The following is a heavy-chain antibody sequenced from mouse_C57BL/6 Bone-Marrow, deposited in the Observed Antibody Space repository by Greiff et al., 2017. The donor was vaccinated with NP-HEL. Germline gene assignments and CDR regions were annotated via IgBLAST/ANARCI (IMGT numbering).Heavy chain of an antibody. D-gene: IGHD1-1*01. CDR3: TRELRYRYFDV. J-gene: IGHJ1*03. CDR2: ISSGGVSI. V-gene: IGHV5-9-1*02. Sequence: EVQGVESGEGLVKPGGSLKLSCAASGFTFSSYAMSWVRPTPEKRLEWVAYISSGGVSIYYADTVKGRFTISRDNARNTLYLQMSSLKSEDTAMYYCTRELRYRYFDVWGTGTTVTVSS. CDR1: GFTFSSYA.